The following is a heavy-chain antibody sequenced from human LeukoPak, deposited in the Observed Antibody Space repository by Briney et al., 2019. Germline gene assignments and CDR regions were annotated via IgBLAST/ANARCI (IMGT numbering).Heavy chain of an antibody. CDR3: ARSLGARKWASSLNFDY. D-gene: IGHD6-13*01. CDR1: GYTFTSYS. J-gene: IGHJ4*02. CDR2: INPSGGST. Sequence: ASVKVSCKASGYTFTSYSMHWERQAPGQGLEWMGIINPSGGSTSYAQKFQGRVTMTRDTSTSTVYMELSSLRSEDTAVYYCARSLGARKWASSLNFDYWGQGTLVTVSS. V-gene: IGHV1-46*01.